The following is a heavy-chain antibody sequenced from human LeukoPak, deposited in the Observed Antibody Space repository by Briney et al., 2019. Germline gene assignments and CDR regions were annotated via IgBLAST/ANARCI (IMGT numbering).Heavy chain of an antibody. V-gene: IGHV4-4*07. Sequence: PSETPSLTCTVSGGSISSYYWSWIRQPAGKGLEWIGRIYTSGSTNYNPSLKSRVTMSVDTSKNQFSLKLSSVTAADTAVYYCARDYDFWSGYHPDYYYMDVWGKGTTVAVSS. CDR3: ARDYDFWSGYHPDYYYMDV. D-gene: IGHD3-3*01. CDR1: GGSISSYY. CDR2: IYTSGST. J-gene: IGHJ6*03.